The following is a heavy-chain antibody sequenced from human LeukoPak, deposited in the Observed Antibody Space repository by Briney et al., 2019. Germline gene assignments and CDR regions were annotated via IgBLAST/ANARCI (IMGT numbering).Heavy chain of an antibody. D-gene: IGHD3-22*01. CDR3: ARDYYDSSGYYR. CDR2: ISGSTGNT. J-gene: IGHJ4*02. V-gene: IGHV1-18*01. CDR1: GYSFTRYG. Sequence: GASVRVSCKASGYSFTRYGISWVRQAPGQGPEWMGWISGSTGNTNYAQKLQGRVTMTAETSTGTAYMELSRLRSDDTAVYYCARDYYDSSGYYRWGQGTLVTVSS.